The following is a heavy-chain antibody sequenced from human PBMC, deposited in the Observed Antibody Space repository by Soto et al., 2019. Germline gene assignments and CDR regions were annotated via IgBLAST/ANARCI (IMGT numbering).Heavy chain of an antibody. J-gene: IGHJ6*02. D-gene: IGHD6-13*01. V-gene: IGHV1-2*02. CDR3: AIPKGSPNYYYFGMDV. Sequence: QVQLVQSGAEVKKPGASVKVSCKASGYTFTGYSMHWVRPSPVQGLAWMGWIHPNSGGTNYAQKFQGRVTMTSDTYISPAYMELSRLRYDETAVYYCAIPKGSPNYYYFGMDVWGQGTTVTVSS. CDR1: GYTFTGYS. CDR2: IHPNSGGT.